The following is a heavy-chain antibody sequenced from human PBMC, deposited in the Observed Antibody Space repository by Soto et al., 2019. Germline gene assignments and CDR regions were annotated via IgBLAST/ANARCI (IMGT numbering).Heavy chain of an antibody. D-gene: IGHD3-22*01. CDR1: GDTSTSYY. CDR3: ARDFYDSVGYTWFDS. CDR2: IHNSGTS. J-gene: IGHJ5*01. Sequence: PSETLSLTCTVSGDTSTSYYWGWIRQAPGKGLEWIGHIHNSGTSTHNPPLNGRVTISTDMSKKQFSLKLTSLTSADTAVYYCARDFYDSVGYTWFDSWSQGTLVTVSS. V-gene: IGHV4-59*01.